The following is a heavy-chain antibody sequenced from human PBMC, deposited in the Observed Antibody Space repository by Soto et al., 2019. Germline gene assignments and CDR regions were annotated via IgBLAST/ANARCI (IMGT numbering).Heavy chain of an antibody. CDR3: AKNGQPPYYYYGLDV. V-gene: IGHV1-18*01. CDR1: GYTFTRYF. Sequence: ASVKVSCKASGYTFTRYFISWVRQAPGQGLEWMGWISGYNGDTNYAQKFQGRVSMTIDTSTTTAYMELRSLTSDDTAVYYCAKNGQPPYYYYGLDVWGQGTKVTVSS. J-gene: IGHJ6*02. CDR2: ISGYNGDT. D-gene: IGHD2-8*01.